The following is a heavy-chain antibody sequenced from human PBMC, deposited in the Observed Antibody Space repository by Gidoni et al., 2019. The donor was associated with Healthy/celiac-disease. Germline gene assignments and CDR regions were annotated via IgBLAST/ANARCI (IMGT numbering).Heavy chain of an antibody. V-gene: IGHV4-59*01. J-gene: IGHJ4*02. Sequence: LKSRVTISVDTSKNQFSLKLSSVAAADTAMYYCARAPTRISRFDYWGQGTLVTVSS. CDR3: ARAPTRISRFDY.